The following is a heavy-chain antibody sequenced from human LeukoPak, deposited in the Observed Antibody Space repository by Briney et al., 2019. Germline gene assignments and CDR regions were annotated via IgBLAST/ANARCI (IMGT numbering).Heavy chain of an antibody. Sequence: LGGGLLRFCCASGFPFVIYPIHWLLRAAGRGLEWVAEISDDESNEYYADSVKGRFSISRDSSKNMLYLHMNGLRGDDSAVYYCAREKYEGSTHFDYWGQGTLVTVSS. CDR1: GFPFVIYP. V-gene: IGHV3-30*04. D-gene: IGHD2-2*01. CDR3: AREKYEGSTHFDY. J-gene: IGHJ4*02. CDR2: ISDDESNE.